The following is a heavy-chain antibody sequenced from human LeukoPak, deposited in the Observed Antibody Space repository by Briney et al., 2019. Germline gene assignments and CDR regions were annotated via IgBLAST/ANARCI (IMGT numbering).Heavy chain of an antibody. D-gene: IGHD6-19*01. CDR2: ISAYNGNT. CDR3: AREGGSSGWYPDPRYYYYYYGMDV. Sequence: ASVKVSCKASGYTFTSYGISLVRQAPGQGLEWMGWISAYNGNTNYAQKLQGRVTMTTDTSTSTAYMELRSLRSDDTAVYYCAREGGSSGWYPDPRYYYYYYGMDVWGQGTTVTVSS. J-gene: IGHJ6*02. CDR1: GYTFTSYG. V-gene: IGHV1-18*01.